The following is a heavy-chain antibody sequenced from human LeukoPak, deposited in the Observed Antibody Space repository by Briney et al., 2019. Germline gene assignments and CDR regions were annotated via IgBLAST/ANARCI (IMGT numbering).Heavy chain of an antibody. Sequence: GGSLRLSCAASGFRFINYWMYWVGQAQATCLLLVSPLNSDGSTTSYADSVKGRFTISRDNAKNTLYLQMNSLRAEDTAVYYCARAMATISGEIYWFDPWGQGTLVTVSS. CDR1: GFRFINYW. D-gene: IGHD5-24*01. CDR2: LNSDGSTT. V-gene: IGHV3-74*01. J-gene: IGHJ5*02. CDR3: ARAMATISGEIYWFDP.